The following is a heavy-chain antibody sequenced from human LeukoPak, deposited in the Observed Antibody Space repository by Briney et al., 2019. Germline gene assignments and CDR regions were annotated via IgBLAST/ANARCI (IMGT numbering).Heavy chain of an antibody. CDR3: ARLHSSGWYGRNFDY. J-gene: IGHJ4*02. CDR2: ISSSSSYI. Sequence: GGSLRLSCAASGFTFSSYSMNWVRQAPGEGLEWVSSISSSSSYIYYADSVKGRFTISRDNAKNSLYLQMNSLRAEDTAVYYCARLHSSGWYGRNFDYWGQGTLVTVSS. D-gene: IGHD6-19*01. V-gene: IGHV3-21*01. CDR1: GFTFSSYS.